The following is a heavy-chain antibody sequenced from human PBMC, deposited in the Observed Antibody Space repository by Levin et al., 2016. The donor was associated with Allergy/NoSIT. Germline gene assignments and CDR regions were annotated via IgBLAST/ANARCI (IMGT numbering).Heavy chain of an antibody. CDR3: ASWVRRNDVPWY. Sequence: WIRQPPGKGLEWVSSISSSSSYIYYADSVKGRFTISRDNSKNTLYLQMNSLRAEDTAVYYCASWVRRNDVPWYWGQGTLVTVSS. V-gene: IGHV3-21*04. J-gene: IGHJ4*02. D-gene: IGHD1-1*01. CDR2: ISSSSSYI.